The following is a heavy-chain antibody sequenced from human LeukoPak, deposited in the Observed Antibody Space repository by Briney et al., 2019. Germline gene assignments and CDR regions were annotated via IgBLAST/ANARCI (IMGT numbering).Heavy chain of an antibody. Sequence: GGSLRLSCAASGFTFSSDWMSWVRQAPGKGLEWVSNIKQDGSEKYYVDSVKGRFIISRDNAKNSLSLQMNSLRREDTAVYYCARVGGQPIFEYWGQGTLVTVPS. CDR2: IKQDGSEK. D-gene: IGHD2-15*01. J-gene: IGHJ4*02. CDR1: GFTFSSDW. CDR3: ARVGGQPIFEY. V-gene: IGHV3-7*01.